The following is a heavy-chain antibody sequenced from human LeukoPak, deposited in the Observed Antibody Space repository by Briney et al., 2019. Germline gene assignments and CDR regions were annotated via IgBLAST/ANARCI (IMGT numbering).Heavy chain of an antibody. CDR2: IWYDGSNK. V-gene: IGHV3-33*01. D-gene: IGHD6-13*01. CDR3: ARGEQQLVLPFDY. Sequence: GGSLRLSCAASGFTFSSYGMHWVRQAPGKGLEWLAVIWYDGSNKYYADSVKGRFTISRDNSKNTLYLQMNSLRAEDTAVYYCARGEQQLVLPFDYWGQGTLVTVSS. J-gene: IGHJ4*02. CDR1: GFTFSSYG.